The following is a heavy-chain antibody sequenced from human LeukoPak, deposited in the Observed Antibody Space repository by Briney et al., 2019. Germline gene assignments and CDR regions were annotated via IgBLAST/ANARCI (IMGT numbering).Heavy chain of an antibody. D-gene: IGHD2-15*01. Sequence: SETLSLTCAVSGGSVSSSSHYWNWIRQPPGKGLEWIGSIYYSGSTNYNPSLQSRVTISVDTSKNQFSLRLSSVTAADTAMYYCARRDCSGGSCYFQPWGQGTLVTVSS. CDR1: GGSVSSSSHY. J-gene: IGHJ1*01. CDR3: ARRDCSGGSCYFQP. CDR2: IYYSGST. V-gene: IGHV4-39*01.